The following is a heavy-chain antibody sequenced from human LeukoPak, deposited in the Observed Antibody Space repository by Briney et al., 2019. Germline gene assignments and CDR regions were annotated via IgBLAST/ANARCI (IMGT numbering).Heavy chain of an antibody. D-gene: IGHD2/OR15-2a*01. Sequence: GGSLRLSCAASGFSFSNYWMKWVRQDPGKGLEWVANINEDGSEKYYVDSVRGRFTISRDNAKNSLYLQMNSLKTEDTALYYCGRAGSFSPIEYWGQGTLVTVSS. CDR1: GFSFSNYW. V-gene: IGHV3-7*03. J-gene: IGHJ4*02. CDR3: GRAGSFSPIEY. CDR2: INEDGSEK.